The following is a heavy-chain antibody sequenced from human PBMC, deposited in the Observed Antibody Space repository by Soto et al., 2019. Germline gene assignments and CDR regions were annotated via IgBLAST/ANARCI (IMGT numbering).Heavy chain of an antibody. CDR3: ASSGGPEGDWFDP. D-gene: IGHD2-15*01. Sequence: SETLSLTCTVSGASIRRRGYYWSWIRHHPGEGLEWIGFIYYSGITDYNPSLKSRVSISADTSKNEFSLRLYSVTAADTAVYYCASSGGPEGDWFDPWGPGTLVTVSS. J-gene: IGHJ5*02. V-gene: IGHV4-31*03. CDR2: IYYSGIT. CDR1: GASIRRRGYY.